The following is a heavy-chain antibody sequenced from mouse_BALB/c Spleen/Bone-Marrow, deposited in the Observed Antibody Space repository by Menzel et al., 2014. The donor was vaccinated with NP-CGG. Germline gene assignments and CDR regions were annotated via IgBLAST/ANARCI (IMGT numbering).Heavy chain of an antibody. CDR1: GYNFTSYW. Sequence: QVQLKESGAELARPGASVKLSCKASGYNFTSYWMQWIKQRPGQGLEWIGAIYPGDGDTTYTQKFKGKATLTADKSSSTAYMQLSSLASDDSAVYYCARSRGWYFDVWGAGTTVTVSS. CDR3: ARSRGWYFDV. CDR2: IYPGDGDT. V-gene: IGHV1-87*01. J-gene: IGHJ1*01.